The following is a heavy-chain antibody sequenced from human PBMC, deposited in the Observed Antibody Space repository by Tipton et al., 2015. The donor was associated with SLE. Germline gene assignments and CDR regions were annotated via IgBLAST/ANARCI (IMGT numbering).Heavy chain of an antibody. J-gene: IGHJ4*02. CDR3: ARGDVVATVN. Sequence: TLSLTCTVSGASMTGYYWSWIRQPPGKGLEWIGYIYHSGNTNYNPSLKSRLTISVDTSKNHFSLNLKSVTAADTAVYYCARGDVVATVNWGQGTLVTVSS. V-gene: IGHV4-59*12. CDR2: IYHSGNT. CDR1: GASMTGYY. D-gene: IGHD4-17*01.